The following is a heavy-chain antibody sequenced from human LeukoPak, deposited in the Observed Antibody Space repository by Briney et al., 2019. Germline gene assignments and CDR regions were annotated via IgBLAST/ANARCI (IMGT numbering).Heavy chain of an antibody. J-gene: IGHJ3*02. CDR1: GGTFSSYA. CDR3: ASSYSSGWYGAFDI. V-gene: IGHV1-69*05. Sequence: SVKVSCKASGGTFSSYAISWVRQAPGQGLKWMGRIIPIFGTANYAQKFQGRVTITTDESTSTAYMELSSLRSEDTAVYYCASSYSSGWYGAFDIWGQGTMVTVSS. CDR2: IIPIFGTA. D-gene: IGHD6-19*01.